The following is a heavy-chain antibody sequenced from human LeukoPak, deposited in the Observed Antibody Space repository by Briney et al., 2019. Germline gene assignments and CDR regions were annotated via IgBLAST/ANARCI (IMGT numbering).Heavy chain of an antibody. CDR1: GVSIGGYY. V-gene: IGHV4-59*08. CDR2: THHSGTT. CDR3: ARHSADRAFDI. J-gene: IGHJ3*02. Sequence: SETLSLTCTVSGVSIGGYYWSWLRQPPGKGLEWLGYTHHSGTTNYNPSVGSRLTTSVDTSRKQVSLKLSSVTAPDTAVYYCARHSADRAFDIWGQGTMVTVSS. D-gene: IGHD6-25*01.